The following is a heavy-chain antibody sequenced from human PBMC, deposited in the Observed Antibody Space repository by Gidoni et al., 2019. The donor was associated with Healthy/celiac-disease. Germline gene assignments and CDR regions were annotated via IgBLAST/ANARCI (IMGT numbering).Heavy chain of an antibody. Sequence: QVQLVESGGGVVQPGRSLRLSCAASGFTFSSYGMHWVRQAPGKGLEWVSVISYDGSNKYYADSVKGRFTISRDNSKNTLYLQMNSLRAEDTAVYYCAKDSTYYYDSSGYVDWGQGTLVTVSS. CDR2: ISYDGSNK. J-gene: IGHJ4*02. CDR3: AKDSTYYYDSSGYVD. V-gene: IGHV3-30*18. CDR1: GFTFSSYG. D-gene: IGHD3-22*01.